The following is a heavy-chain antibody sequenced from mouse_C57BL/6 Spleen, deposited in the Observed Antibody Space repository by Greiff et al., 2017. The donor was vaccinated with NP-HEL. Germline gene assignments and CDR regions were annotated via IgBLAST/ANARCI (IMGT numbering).Heavy chain of an antibody. J-gene: IGHJ3*01. D-gene: IGHD2-4*01. CDR1: GFSLTSYG. CDR3: AREFPYDYDVAWFAY. Sequence: QVQLQQSGPGLVQPSQSLSITCTVSGFSLTSYGVHWVRQSPGKGLEWLGVIWSGGSTDYNAAFISRLSISKDNSKSQVFFKMNSLQADDTAIYYCAREFPYDYDVAWFAYWGQGTLVTVSA. V-gene: IGHV2-2*01. CDR2: IWSGGST.